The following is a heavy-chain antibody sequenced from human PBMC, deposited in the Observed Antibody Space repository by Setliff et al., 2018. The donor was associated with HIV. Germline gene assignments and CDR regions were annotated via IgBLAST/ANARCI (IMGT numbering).Heavy chain of an antibody. CDR3: ARGGRTYYYDSSGYYRHYYYYMDV. CDR1: GGSISSTSYY. V-gene: IGHV4-39*01. J-gene: IGHJ6*03. Sequence: SETLSLTCTVSGGSISSTSYYWGWIRQPPGTGLEWIGSISSSGNTYYNPSLKSRVTTSVDTPKNQFSLKLNSVTAADTAVYYCARGGRTYYYDSSGYYRHYYYYMDVWGKGTTVTVSS. CDR2: ISSSGNT. D-gene: IGHD3-22*01.